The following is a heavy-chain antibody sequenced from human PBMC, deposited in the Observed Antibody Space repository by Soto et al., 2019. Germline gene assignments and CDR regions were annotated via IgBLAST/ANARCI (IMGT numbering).Heavy chain of an antibody. Sequence: QVQLQESGPGLVKPSETLSLTCTLSGGSISSYYWNWIRQPPGKGLEWIGFVYHSGSTDYNPSLRSRVTIAIDTSKNQFSLKLSSVTAADTAVYYCARRGGSGWYFGFDYWGQGILVTVSS. V-gene: IGHV4-59*01. CDR1: GGSISSYY. CDR2: VYHSGST. J-gene: IGHJ4*02. CDR3: ARRGGSGWYFGFDY. D-gene: IGHD6-19*01.